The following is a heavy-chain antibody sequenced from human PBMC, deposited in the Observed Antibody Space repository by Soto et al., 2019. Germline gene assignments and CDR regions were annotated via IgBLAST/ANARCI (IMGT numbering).Heavy chain of an antibody. D-gene: IGHD6-6*01. CDR1: GSSTSCGDYY. Sequence: SETLSLTCIASGSSTSCGDYYWSWTRQPPGKGLEWSGYIYYSGSTYYNPSLKSRVTISVDTSKNQFSLKLSSVTAADTAVYYCARDSSSLPMDVWGQGTTVTVSS. CDR3: ARDSSSLPMDV. J-gene: IGHJ6*02. CDR2: IYYSGST. V-gene: IGHV4-30-4*01.